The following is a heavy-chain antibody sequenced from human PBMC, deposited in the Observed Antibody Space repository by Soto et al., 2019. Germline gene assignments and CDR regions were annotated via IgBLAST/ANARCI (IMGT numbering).Heavy chain of an antibody. CDR1: GFSFENYA. Sequence: EVQLVESGGGLVQPGRSLRLSCAASGFSFENYAMHWVRQAPGKGLEWVSGISWHSGNLGYADSVRGRFTISRDNAKNSLYLQMNSLRPEDTVLYYCAKDKVYSNYENYFDYWGQGTLVTVSS. CDR2: ISWHSGNL. V-gene: IGHV3-9*01. J-gene: IGHJ4*02. D-gene: IGHD4-4*01. CDR3: AKDKVYSNYENYFDY.